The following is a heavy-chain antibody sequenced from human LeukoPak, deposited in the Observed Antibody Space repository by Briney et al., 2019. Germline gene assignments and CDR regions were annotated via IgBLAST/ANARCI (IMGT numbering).Heavy chain of an antibody. CDR2: IPYIGST. Sequence: SETLSLTCAVSAASFSSHYWTWIRQSPGKGLEWIGYIPYIGSTNYNPSLKSRVTISIDTSRNQFSLKLRSVTAADTAVYYCARDLVTVTKGFDIWGQGTMVSVSS. J-gene: IGHJ3*02. CDR1: AASFSSHY. CDR3: ARDLVTVTKGFDI. V-gene: IGHV4-59*11. D-gene: IGHD4-17*01.